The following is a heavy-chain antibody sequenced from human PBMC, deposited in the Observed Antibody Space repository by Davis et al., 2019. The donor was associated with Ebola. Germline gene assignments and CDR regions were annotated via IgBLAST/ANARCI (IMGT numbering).Heavy chain of an antibody. CDR2: IYYSGST. CDR3: ARGHSYGSMVYGVDV. J-gene: IGHJ6*02. V-gene: IGHV4-39*01. D-gene: IGHD5-18*01. Sequence: MPSETLSLTCTVSGGSISSSSYYWGWIRQPPGKGLEWIGSIYYSGSTYYTPSLKSRVAISIDTSKNQFSLKMRSVTAADTAVYYCARGHSYGSMVYGVDVWGQGTTVSVSS. CDR1: GGSISSSSYY.